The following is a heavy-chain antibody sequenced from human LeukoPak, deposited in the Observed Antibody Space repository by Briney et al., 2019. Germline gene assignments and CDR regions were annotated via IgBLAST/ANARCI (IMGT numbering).Heavy chain of an antibody. CDR3: ARGGKATVVTI. V-gene: IGHV4-4*07. D-gene: IGHD4-23*01. J-gene: IGHJ4*02. Sequence: SETLSLTCTVSGGSINSYYWRWIRQPAGKGLEWIGRIYSSGSTNYNPSLKSRVAMSVDTSKDHFSLKLTSVTTADTAVYYCARGGKATVVTIWGQGSLVSDSS. CDR1: GGSINSYY. CDR2: IYSSGST.